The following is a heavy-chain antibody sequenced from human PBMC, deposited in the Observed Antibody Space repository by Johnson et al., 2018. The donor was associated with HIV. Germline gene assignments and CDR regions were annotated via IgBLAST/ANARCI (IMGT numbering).Heavy chain of an antibody. CDR3: AKGDTVVGDFFRGLLGLRWAM. D-gene: IGHD1-26*01. CDR1: GFSFDDYA. CDR2: ISWNSGSI. V-gene: IGHV3-9*01. Sequence: VQLVESGGGLVQPGWSLRLSCAASGFSFDDYAMHWVRQVPGKGLEWVSGISWNSGSIGYVDSVKGRFTVSRDNAKNTLYLQMNSLRAEDTAVYYCAKGDTVVGDFFRGLLGLRWAMWG. J-gene: IGHJ1*01.